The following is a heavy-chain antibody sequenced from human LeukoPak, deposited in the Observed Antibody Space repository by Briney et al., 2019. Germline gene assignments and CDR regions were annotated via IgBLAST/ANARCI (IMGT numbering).Heavy chain of an antibody. D-gene: IGHD3-22*01. CDR2: ISYDGSNK. CDR1: GFTFSNYA. J-gene: IGHJ4*02. V-gene: IGHV3-30-3*01. Sequence: PGGSLRLSCATSGFTFSNYAIHWVRQAPGKGLEWVAVISYDGSNKYYADSVKGRFTIPRDNSKNTLYLQMNSLRAEDTAVYYCAREPYDSSGYFLDYWGQGTLVTVSS. CDR3: AREPYDSSGYFLDY.